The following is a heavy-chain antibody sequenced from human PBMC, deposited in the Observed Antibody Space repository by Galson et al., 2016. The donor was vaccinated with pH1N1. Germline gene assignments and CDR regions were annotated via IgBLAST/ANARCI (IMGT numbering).Heavy chain of an antibody. D-gene: IGHD6-19*01. J-gene: IGHJ4*02. Sequence: SLRLSCAGSRFTLSSYGIHWVRQAPGKGLEWVAFIRFAGDGQIYTDSVKGRFTISRDNSKNTVYLHMNSLRVEDTAVYYCASWAEGSQPFFHDWGQGTLVSVAS. CDR3: ASWAEGSQPFFHD. V-gene: IGHV3-33*01. CDR1: RFTLSSYG. CDR2: IRFAGDGQ.